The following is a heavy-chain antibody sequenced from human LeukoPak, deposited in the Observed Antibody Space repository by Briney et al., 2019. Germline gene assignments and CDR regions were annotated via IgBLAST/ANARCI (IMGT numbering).Heavy chain of an antibody. J-gene: IGHJ4*02. CDR3: ARDLSGVTGYTYGRGIDY. CDR2: IKQDGSEK. V-gene: IGHV3-7*01. CDR1: GFTFSSYW. Sequence: GGSLRLSCAASGFTFSSYWMTWVRQAPGKGLEWVVNIKQDGSEKYYVDSVKGRFTISRDNAKNSLYLQMNSLRAEDTAIYYCARDLSGVTGYTYGRGIDYWGQGTLVTVSS. D-gene: IGHD5-18*01.